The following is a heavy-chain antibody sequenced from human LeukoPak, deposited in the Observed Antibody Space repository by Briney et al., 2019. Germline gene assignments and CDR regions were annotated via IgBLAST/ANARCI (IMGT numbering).Heavy chain of an antibody. CDR1: GYTFTSYG. CDR2: ISAYNGNT. V-gene: IGHV1-18*01. Sequence: ASVKVSCKASGYTFTSYGISWVRQAPGQGLEWMGWISAYNGNTNYAQKLQGRVTMTTDASTSTAYMELRSLRSDDTAVYYCARASKRYCTNGVCPYYWGQGTLVTVSS. J-gene: IGHJ4*02. CDR3: ARASKRYCTNGVCPYY. D-gene: IGHD2-8*01.